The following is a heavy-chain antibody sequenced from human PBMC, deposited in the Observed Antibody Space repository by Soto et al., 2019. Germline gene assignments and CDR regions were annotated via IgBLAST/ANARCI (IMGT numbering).Heavy chain of an antibody. V-gene: IGHV5-51*01. J-gene: IGHJ6*02. CDR3: ARQGCSGGSCYYYYGMDV. CDR1: GYSFTSYW. D-gene: IGHD2-15*01. CDR2: IYPGDSDT. Sequence: GESLKISCKGSGYSFTSYWIGWVRQMPGKGLEWMGIIYPGDSDTRYSPSFQGQVTISADKSISTAYPQWSSLKASDTAMYYCARQGCSGGSCYYYYGMDVWGQGTTVTVSS.